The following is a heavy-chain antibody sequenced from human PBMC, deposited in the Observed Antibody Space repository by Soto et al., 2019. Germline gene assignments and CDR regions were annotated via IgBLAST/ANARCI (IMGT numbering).Heavy chain of an antibody. CDR2: IYYSGST. CDR1: GGSISSYY. V-gene: IGHV4-59*01. Sequence: PSETLSLTCTVSGGSISSYYWSWIRQPPGKGLEWIGYIYYSGSTNYNPSLKSRVTISVDTSKNQFSLKLSSVTAADTAVYFCTRDRPSEYTSGSAGWSHSRGQGSLV. D-gene: IGHD5-18*01. CDR3: TRDRPSEYTSGSAGWSHS. J-gene: IGHJ5*01.